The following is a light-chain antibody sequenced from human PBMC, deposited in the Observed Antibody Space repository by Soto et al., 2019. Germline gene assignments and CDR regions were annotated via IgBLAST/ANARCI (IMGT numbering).Light chain of an antibody. Sequence: DIQMTQSPSSLSASVGDRVTITCRASQSITTYLNWYQQKRGKAPKIXIYAASNLQIGVPSRFSGGGSGTDFTLTISSLQPEDFATYYCQQANSFPRTFGQGTKVDI. V-gene: IGKV1-39*01. CDR3: QQANSFPRT. CDR1: QSITTY. CDR2: AAS. J-gene: IGKJ1*01.